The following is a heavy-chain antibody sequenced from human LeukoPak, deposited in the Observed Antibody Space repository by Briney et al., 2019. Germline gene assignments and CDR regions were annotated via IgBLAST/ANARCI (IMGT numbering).Heavy chain of an antibody. V-gene: IGHV3-11*01. J-gene: IGHJ4*02. CDR1: GFTFSDYY. CDR3: ASLGPNYYFDY. CDR2: ISSSGSTI. Sequence: GGSLRLSCAASGFTFSDYYMSWIRQAPGKGLEWVSYISSSGSTIYYADSVKGRFTIPRDNAKNSLYLQMNSLRAEDTAVYYCASLGPNYYFDYWGQGTLVTVSS.